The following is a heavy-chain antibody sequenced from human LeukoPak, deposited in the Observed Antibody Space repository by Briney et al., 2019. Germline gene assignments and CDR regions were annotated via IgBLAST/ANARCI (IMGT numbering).Heavy chain of an antibody. Sequence: PGGSLRLSCAASGFTFSSYSMNWVRQAPGKGLEWVAVISYDGSNKYYADSVKGRFTISRDNSKNTLYLQMNSLRAEDTAVYYCAREASSYDFWSGYDDAFDIWGQGTMVTVSS. CDR1: GFTFSSYS. CDR3: AREASSYDFWSGYDDAFDI. J-gene: IGHJ3*02. CDR2: ISYDGSNK. D-gene: IGHD3-3*01. V-gene: IGHV3-30*03.